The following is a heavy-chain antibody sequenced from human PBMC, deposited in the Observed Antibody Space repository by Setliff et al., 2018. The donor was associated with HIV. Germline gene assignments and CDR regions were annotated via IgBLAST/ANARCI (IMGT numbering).Heavy chain of an antibody. V-gene: IGHV4-38-2*01. CDR3: ARLTTVGAFDI. Sequence: SETLSLTCAVSGYSISSGYSWGWIRQPPGKGLEWIGSICHSGSTYYNPSLKSRVTISVDTSKNQFSLKLSSVTAADTAMYYCARLTTVGAFDIWG. J-gene: IGHJ3*02. CDR1: GYSISSGYS. CDR2: ICHSGST. D-gene: IGHD1-1*01.